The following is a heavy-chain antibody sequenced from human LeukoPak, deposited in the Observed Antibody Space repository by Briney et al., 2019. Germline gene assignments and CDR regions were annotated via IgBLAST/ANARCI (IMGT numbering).Heavy chain of an antibody. V-gene: IGHV3-53*01. D-gene: IGHD1-26*01. Sequence: GGSLRLSCAASGLTVSSNYMSWVRQAPGKGLEWVSVIYSDGSTYYADSVKGRFTISRDNSKNTLYLQMNSLRAEDTAVYYCAHSLGGELPDYWGQGTLVTVSS. CDR2: IYSDGST. CDR1: GLTVSSNY. CDR3: AHSLGGELPDY. J-gene: IGHJ4*02.